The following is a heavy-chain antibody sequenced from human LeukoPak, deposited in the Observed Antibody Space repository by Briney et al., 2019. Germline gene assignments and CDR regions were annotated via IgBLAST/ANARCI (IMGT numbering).Heavy chain of an antibody. D-gene: IGHD3-10*01. CDR1: GYTFTGYY. V-gene: IGHV1-2*02. Sequence: GASVKVSCKASGYTFTGYYMHWVRQAPGQGLEWMGWINANSGGTNYAQKFQGRVTMTRDTSISTAYMELSRLRSDDTAVYYCARVWFGELSYFDYRGQGTLVTVSS. CDR2: INANSGGT. CDR3: ARVWFGELSYFDY. J-gene: IGHJ4*02.